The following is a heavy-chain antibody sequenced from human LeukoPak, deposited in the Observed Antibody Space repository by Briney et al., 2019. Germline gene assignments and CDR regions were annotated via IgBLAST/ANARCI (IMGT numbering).Heavy chain of an antibody. D-gene: IGHD3-22*01. V-gene: IGHV1-18*01. CDR1: GYTFTSYG. Sequence: ASVKVSCKASGYTFTSYGISWVRQAPGQGLEWMGWTSAYNGNTNYAQKLQGRVTMTTDTSTSTAYMELRSLRSDDTAVYYCARARLNYDSSGYYYDYFDYWGQGTLVTVSS. CDR3: ARARLNYDSSGYYYDYFDY. CDR2: TSAYNGNT. J-gene: IGHJ4*02.